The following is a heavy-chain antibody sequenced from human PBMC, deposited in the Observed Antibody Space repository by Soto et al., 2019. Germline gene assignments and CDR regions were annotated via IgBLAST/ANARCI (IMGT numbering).Heavy chain of an antibody. D-gene: IGHD3-10*01. Sequence: QVQLQESGPGLVKPSETLSLTCTVSGGSISSYYWSWIRQPPGKGLEWIGYIYYSGSTNYNPSLKSRVTISEDTSKTQVSLKLSSVTAADTAVYYCARNYGPGYTFDYWGQGTLVTVSS. CDR2: IYYSGST. CDR1: GGSISSYY. CDR3: ARNYGPGYTFDY. V-gene: IGHV4-59*08. J-gene: IGHJ4*02.